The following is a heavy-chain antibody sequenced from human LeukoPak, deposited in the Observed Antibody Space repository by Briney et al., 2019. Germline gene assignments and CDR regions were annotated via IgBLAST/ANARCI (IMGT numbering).Heavy chain of an antibody. V-gene: IGHV3-74*03. CDR3: ARDRYYVLDY. CDR1: GFTLSSSW. J-gene: IGHJ4*02. CDR2: IKSDGSGA. D-gene: IGHD3-10*02. Sequence: PGGSLRLSCAASGFTLSSSWMDWGRHAPGKGLVWVSRIKSDGSGATYADSVKGRFTISRDNAKNTLYLQMNSLRAEDTAVYYCARDRYYVLDYWGQGILVTVSS.